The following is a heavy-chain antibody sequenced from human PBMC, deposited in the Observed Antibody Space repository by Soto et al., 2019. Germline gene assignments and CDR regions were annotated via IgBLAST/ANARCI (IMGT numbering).Heavy chain of an antibody. D-gene: IGHD6-13*01. CDR2: IHPSGGST. Sequence: QVQLVQSGAEVKKPGASVKVSCKASGYTFTSYYMHWVRQAPGQGLEWMGIIHPSGGSTSYAQKFQGRVTMTRDTSTSTVYMELSSLRSEDTAVYYCARIAGIAAAGIEGDYDYWGQGTLVTVSS. V-gene: IGHV1-46*03. CDR1: GYTFTSYY. J-gene: IGHJ4*02. CDR3: ARIAGIAAAGIEGDYDY.